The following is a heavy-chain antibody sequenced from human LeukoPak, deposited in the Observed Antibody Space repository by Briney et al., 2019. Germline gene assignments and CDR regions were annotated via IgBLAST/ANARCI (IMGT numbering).Heavy chain of an antibody. D-gene: IGHD6-13*01. CDR2: ISSSSSTI. Sequence: PGGSLRLSCAASGFTFSSYSMNWVRQAPGKGLEWVSYISSSSSTIYYADSVKGRFTISRDSAKNSLYLQMNSLRAEDTAVYYCARHSIWSSSWYDRSYFDYWGQGTLVTVSS. CDR3: ARHSIWSSSWYDRSYFDY. CDR1: GFTFSSYS. J-gene: IGHJ4*02. V-gene: IGHV3-48*01.